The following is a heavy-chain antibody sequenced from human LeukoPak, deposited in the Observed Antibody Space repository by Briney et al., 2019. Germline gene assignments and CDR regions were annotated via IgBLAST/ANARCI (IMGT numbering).Heavy chain of an antibody. CDR2: IKSKTDGGTT. Sequence: GGSLRLSCAASGFTFSNAWMSWVRQAPGKGLEWVGRIKSKTDGGTTDYAAPVKGRFTISRDDSKNTLYLKMNSLRTEDTAVYYCTTDYLDWGIVVVRGWAFDIWGQGTMVTVSS. CDR3: TTDYLDWGIVVVRGWAFDI. D-gene: IGHD3-22*01. J-gene: IGHJ3*02. V-gene: IGHV3-15*05. CDR1: GFTFSNAW.